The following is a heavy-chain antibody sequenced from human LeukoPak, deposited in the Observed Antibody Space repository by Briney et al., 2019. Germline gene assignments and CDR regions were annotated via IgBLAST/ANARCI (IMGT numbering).Heavy chain of an antibody. J-gene: IGHJ3*02. CDR2: INPSGGST. D-gene: IGHD5-18*01. Sequence: ASAKVSCKASGYTFTSYYMHWVRQAPGQGLEWMGIINPSGGSTSYAQKFQGRVTMTRDTSTSTVYMELSSLRSEDTAVYYCAGDVDVDTSAFDIWGQGTMVTVSS. V-gene: IGHV1-46*01. CDR3: AGDVDVDTSAFDI. CDR1: GYTFTSYY.